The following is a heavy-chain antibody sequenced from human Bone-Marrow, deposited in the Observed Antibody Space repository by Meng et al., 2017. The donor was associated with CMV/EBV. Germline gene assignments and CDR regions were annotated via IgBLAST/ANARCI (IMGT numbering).Heavy chain of an antibody. Sequence: GESLKISCAASGFTFSSYAMSWVRQAPGKGLEWVSAITDSGGDTYHADSVKGRFTISRDNSKNTLSLQMNSLRVEDTAVYYCAKGSAASRPYYFDYWGQGTLVTVSS. CDR3: AKGSAASRPYYFDY. CDR2: ITDSGGDT. J-gene: IGHJ4*02. V-gene: IGHV3-23*01. CDR1: GFTFSSYA. D-gene: IGHD2-15*01.